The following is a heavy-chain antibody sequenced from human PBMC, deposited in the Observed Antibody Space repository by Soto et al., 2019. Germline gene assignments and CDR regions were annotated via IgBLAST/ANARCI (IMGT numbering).Heavy chain of an antibody. D-gene: IGHD3-16*02. CDR1: GGSISSYY. Sequence: ETLSLTCTVSGGSISSYYWSWIRQPPGKGLEWIGYIYYSGSTNYNPSLKSRVTISVDTSKNQFSLKLSSVTAADTAVYYCARVSNRFSLIYYFDYWGQGTLVTVSS. CDR3: ARVSNRFSLIYYFDY. V-gene: IGHV4-59*01. CDR2: IYYSGST. J-gene: IGHJ4*02.